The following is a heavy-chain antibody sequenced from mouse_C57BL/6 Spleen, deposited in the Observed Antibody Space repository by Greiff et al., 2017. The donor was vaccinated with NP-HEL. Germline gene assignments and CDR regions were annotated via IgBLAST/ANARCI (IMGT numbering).Heavy chain of an antibody. Sequence: EVKLMESGEGLVKPGGSLKLSCAASGFTFSSYAMSWVRQTPEKRLEWVAYISSGGDYIYYADTVKGRFTISRDNARNTLYLQMSSLKSEDTAMYYCTRDGWLLNYFDYWGQGTTLTVSS. J-gene: IGHJ2*01. D-gene: IGHD2-3*01. V-gene: IGHV5-9-1*02. CDR3: TRDGWLLNYFDY. CDR2: ISSGGDYI. CDR1: GFTFSSYA.